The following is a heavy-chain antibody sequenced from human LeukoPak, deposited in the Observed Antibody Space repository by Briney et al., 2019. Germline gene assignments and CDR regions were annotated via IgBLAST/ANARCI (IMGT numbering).Heavy chain of an antibody. CDR1: GGSISTFF. J-gene: IGHJ3*02. Sequence: SETLSLTCTVSGGSISTFFWSWIRQPPGKGLEWIGYIYYSGSTNYNPSLNSRLTISVDTSKNQFSLKLSSVTAADTAVYYCARSLHSRAHDALDTWGQGTMVTVSS. CDR3: ARSLHSRAHDALDT. V-gene: IGHV4-59*01. CDR2: IYYSGST. D-gene: IGHD6-13*01.